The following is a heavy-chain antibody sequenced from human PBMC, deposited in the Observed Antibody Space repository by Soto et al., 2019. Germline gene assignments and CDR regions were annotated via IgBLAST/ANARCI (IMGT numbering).Heavy chain of an antibody. D-gene: IGHD6-19*01. CDR2: LYSAGNA. J-gene: IGHJ4*02. Sequence: GGSLRLSCAASGFTVSDNYMTWVRQAPGKGLEWVSVLYSAGNAYYADSVQGRFTISRDDSKNTLYLQMNRLRAEDTAVYYCARAKGGGWYYFDSWGQGTLVTVSS. CDR1: GFTVSDNY. V-gene: IGHV3-53*01. CDR3: ARAKGGGWYYFDS.